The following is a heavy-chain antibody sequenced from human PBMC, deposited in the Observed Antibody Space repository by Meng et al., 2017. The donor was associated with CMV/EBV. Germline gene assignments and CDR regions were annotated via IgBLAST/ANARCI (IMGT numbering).Heavy chain of an antibody. D-gene: IGHD3-3*01. CDR1: GFTFSSYS. V-gene: IGHV3-21*01. Sequence: GESLKISCAASGFTFSSYSMNWVRQAPGKGLEWVSSISSSSYIYYADSVKGRFTISRDNAKNSLYLQMNSLRAEDTAVYYCARASAFGESWDYWGQGTLVTVSS. CDR2: ISSSSYI. CDR3: ARASAFGESWDY. J-gene: IGHJ4*02.